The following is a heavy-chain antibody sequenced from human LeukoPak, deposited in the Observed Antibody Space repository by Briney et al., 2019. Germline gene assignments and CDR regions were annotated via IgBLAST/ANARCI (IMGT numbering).Heavy chain of an antibody. CDR1: GGTFSSYA. Sequence: ASVKVSCKASGGTFSSYAISWVRQAPGQGLEWMGWISAYNGNTNYAQKLQGRVTMTTDTSTSTAYMELRSLRSDDTAVYYCARVDDYSNLFDYWGQGTLVTVSS. CDR3: ARVDDYSNLFDY. J-gene: IGHJ4*02. CDR2: ISAYNGNT. D-gene: IGHD4-11*01. V-gene: IGHV1-18*01.